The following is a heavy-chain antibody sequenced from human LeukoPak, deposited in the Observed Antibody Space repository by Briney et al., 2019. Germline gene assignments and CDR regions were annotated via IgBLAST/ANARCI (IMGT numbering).Heavy chain of an antibody. D-gene: IGHD6-13*01. CDR1: GFTSSSYA. V-gene: IGHV3-53*01. Sequence: PGGSLRLSCAASGFTSSSYAMSWVRQAPGKGLEWVSVIYSGGSTYYADSVKGRFTISRDNSKNTLYLQMNSLRAEDTAVYYCARDGGSSWYVWGQGTLVTVSS. CDR2: IYSGGST. CDR3: ARDGGSSWYV. J-gene: IGHJ4*02.